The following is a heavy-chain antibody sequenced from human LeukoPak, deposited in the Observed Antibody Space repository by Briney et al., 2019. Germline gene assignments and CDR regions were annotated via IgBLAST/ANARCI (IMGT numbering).Heavy chain of an antibody. V-gene: IGHV3-30*18. CDR2: IAYDGTNK. J-gene: IGHJ6*02. CDR1: GFTFTTYG. CDR3: AKVRFGELLFGMDV. D-gene: IGHD3-10*01. Sequence: GGSLRLSCAASGFTFTTYGMPWVRQAPGKGLEWVAAIAYDGTNKYYADSVKGRFTISRDNSKNTLYLQMNSLRAEDTAVYYCAKVRFGELLFGMDVWGQGTTVTVSS.